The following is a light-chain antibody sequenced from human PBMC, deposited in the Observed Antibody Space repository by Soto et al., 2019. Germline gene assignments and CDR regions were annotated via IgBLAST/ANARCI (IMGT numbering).Light chain of an antibody. J-gene: IGLJ3*02. CDR2: INYDGTH. CDR1: SGYSTNA. CDR3: QSLGTGIQV. V-gene: IGLV4-69*01. Sequence: QTVVTQSPSASASLGASVKLTCTPSSGYSTNAIAWHQQQSEKGPRFLMKINYDGTHSKGDGFFDRFSGSSSGAERHLSISSLQSEDEADYYCQSLGTGIQVFGGGTKVTVL.